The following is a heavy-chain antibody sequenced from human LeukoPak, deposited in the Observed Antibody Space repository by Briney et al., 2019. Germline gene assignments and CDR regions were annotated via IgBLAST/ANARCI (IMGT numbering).Heavy chain of an antibody. CDR3: ARDRPTGASRVFVVE. CDR2: MSSGSSYI. Sequence: GGSLRLSCTASGLTFSTYAMTWVRQAPGKGLEWISSMSSGSSYIYYADSVRGRFTISRDNAKNSLYLEMNNLRAEDTAMYYCARDRPTGASRVFVVEWGQGTLVTVSS. CDR1: GLTFSTYA. V-gene: IGHV3-21*01. J-gene: IGHJ4*02. D-gene: IGHD3-3*01.